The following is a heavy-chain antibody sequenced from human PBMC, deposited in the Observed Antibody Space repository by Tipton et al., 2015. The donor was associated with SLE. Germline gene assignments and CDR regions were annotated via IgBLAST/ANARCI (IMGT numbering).Heavy chain of an antibody. CDR3: ARAPLGSVPLDY. J-gene: IGHJ4*02. CDR1: GGSFSGYY. V-gene: IGHV4-34*01. D-gene: IGHD1-1*01. Sequence: LRLSCAVYGGSFSGYYWSWIRQPPGKGLEWIGEINHSGSTNYNPSLKSRVTISVDTSKNQFSLKVSSVTAADTAVYYCARAPLGSVPLDYWGQGTLVTVSS. CDR2: INHSGST.